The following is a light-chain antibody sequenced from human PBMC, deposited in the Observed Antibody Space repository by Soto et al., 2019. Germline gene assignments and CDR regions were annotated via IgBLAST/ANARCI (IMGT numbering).Light chain of an antibody. V-gene: IGLV2-14*01. J-gene: IGLJ1*01. CDR2: EVS. Sequence: QSALTQPASVSGSPGQSITISCTGTSSDVGGYNYVSWYQQHPRKAPKVMIYEVSDRPSGVSDRFSGSKSGNTASLTISGLQAEDEADYYCSSFTTSNTLVFGTGTKLTVL. CDR1: SSDVGGYNY. CDR3: SSFTTSNTLV.